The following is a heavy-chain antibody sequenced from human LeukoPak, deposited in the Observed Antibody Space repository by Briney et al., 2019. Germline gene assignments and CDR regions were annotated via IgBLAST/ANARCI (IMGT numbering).Heavy chain of an antibody. V-gene: IGHV3-30*02. J-gene: IGHJ4*02. CDR2: IRYDGSNK. Sequence: PGGSLRLSCAASGFTFSSYGMHWVRRAPGKGLEWVAFIRYDGSNKYYADSVKGRFTISRDNSKNTLYLQMNSLRAEDTAVYYCAKESLDCSSTSCYYYFDYWGQGTLVTVSS. CDR1: GFTFSSYG. CDR3: AKESLDCSSTSCYYYFDY. D-gene: IGHD2-2*01.